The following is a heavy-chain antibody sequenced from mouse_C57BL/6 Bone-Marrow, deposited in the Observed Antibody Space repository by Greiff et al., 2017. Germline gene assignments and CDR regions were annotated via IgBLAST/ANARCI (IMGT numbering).Heavy chain of an antibody. V-gene: IGHV5-6*01. Sequence: EVQGVESGGDLVKPGGSLKLSCAASGFTFSSYCMSWVRQTPDKRLEWVATISSGGSYTYYPDSVKGRFTISRDNAKNTLYLHMSSLKSEDTAMYYCARRSRYLYYFDDWGRGTTLTVSS. J-gene: IGHJ2*01. CDR3: ARRSRYLYYFDD. CDR1: GFTFSSYC. D-gene: IGHD5-1*01. CDR2: ISSGGSYT.